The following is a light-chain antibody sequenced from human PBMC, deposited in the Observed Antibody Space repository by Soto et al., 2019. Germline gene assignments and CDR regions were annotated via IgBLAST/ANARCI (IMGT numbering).Light chain of an antibody. J-gene: IGKJ5*01. CDR1: QRVSGSY. CDR3: QQYGSSPPIT. CDR2: AAS. Sequence: EIVLTQSPGTLSLSPGERATLSCRASQRVSGSYLAWYQQKPGQAPRLLISAASSRATGIPDRFSGSGSGTDITLTISRLEPEDFAVYYCQQYGSSPPITFGQGTRLEIK. V-gene: IGKV3-20*01.